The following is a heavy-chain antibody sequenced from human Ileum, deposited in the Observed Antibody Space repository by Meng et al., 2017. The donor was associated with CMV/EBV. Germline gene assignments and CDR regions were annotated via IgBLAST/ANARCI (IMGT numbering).Heavy chain of an antibody. V-gene: IGHV3-11*01. CDR2: ISSSGSTI. D-gene: IGHD3-22*01. Sequence: GESLKISCAASGFTFSDYYMSWIRQAPGKGLEWVSYISSSGSTIYYADSVKGRFTISRDNAKNSLYLQMNSLRAEDTAVYYCARVPFDNNGYGFFDYWGHGTLVTVSS. J-gene: IGHJ4*01. CDR3: ARVPFDNNGYGFFDY. CDR1: GFTFSDYY.